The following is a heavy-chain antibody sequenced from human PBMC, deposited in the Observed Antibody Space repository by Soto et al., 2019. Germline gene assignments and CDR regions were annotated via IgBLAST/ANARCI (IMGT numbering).Heavy chain of an antibody. D-gene: IGHD3-9*01. CDR2: IFSNDEK. CDR1: GFSLSNARMG. CDR3: ARAAGYDILTGYYDY. J-gene: IGHJ4*02. V-gene: IGHV2-26*01. Sequence: QVTLKESGPVLVNPTETLTLTCTVSGFSLSNARMGVSWIRQPPGKALEWLAHIFSNDEKSYSTSLKSRLTISKDTSKSQVVLTMTNMDPVDTATYYCARAAGYDILTGYYDYWGQGTLVTVSS.